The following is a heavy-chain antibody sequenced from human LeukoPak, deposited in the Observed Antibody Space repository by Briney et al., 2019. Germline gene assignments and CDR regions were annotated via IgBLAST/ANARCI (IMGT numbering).Heavy chain of an antibody. J-gene: IGHJ3*02. Sequence: SETLSLTCAVYGGSFSGYYWSWIRQPPGKGLEWIGEINHSGSTNYNPSLKSRVTISVDTSENQFSLKLSSATAADTAVYYCARGGVWRLQYLVSVLGFDAFDIWGQGTMVTVSS. CDR2: INHSGST. CDR3: ARGGVWRLQYLVSVLGFDAFDI. CDR1: GGSFSGYY. V-gene: IGHV4-34*01. D-gene: IGHD4-11*01.